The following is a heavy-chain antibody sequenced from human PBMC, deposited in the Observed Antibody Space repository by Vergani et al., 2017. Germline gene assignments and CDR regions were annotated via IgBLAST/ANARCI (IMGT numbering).Heavy chain of an antibody. CDR3: AKDLSYSTAWPHFAS. D-gene: IGHD4-11*01. Sequence: QVHLVESGGGVVQPGRSLTLSCVASGFSFMGHGMHWVRQAPGKGLEWVAMISYDGDRRDYGDFAKGRFTISRDSSKTVYLQMNSLRVEDTAMYFCAKDLSYSTAWPHFASRGQGTLVTVSS. CDR1: GFSFMGHG. V-gene: IGHV3-30*18. J-gene: IGHJ4*02. CDR2: ISYDGDRR.